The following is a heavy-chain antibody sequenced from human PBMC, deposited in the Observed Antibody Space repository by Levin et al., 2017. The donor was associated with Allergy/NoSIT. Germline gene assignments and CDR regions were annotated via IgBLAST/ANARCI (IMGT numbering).Heavy chain of an antibody. Sequence: ASVKVSCKASGYTFTSYYLHWVRQAPGQGLEWLGIINPGGDPTTYAQKFQGRITMTRDTSTSTVYMELSSLRSEDTAIYYCARELVSIYFFDYWGQGTLVTVSS. CDR1: GYTFTSYY. V-gene: IGHV1-46*01. CDR2: INPGGDPT. D-gene: IGHD2-21*01. J-gene: IGHJ4*02. CDR3: ARELVSIYFFDY.